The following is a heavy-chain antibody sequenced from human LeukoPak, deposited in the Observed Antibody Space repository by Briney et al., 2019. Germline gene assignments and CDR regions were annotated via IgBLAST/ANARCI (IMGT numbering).Heavy chain of an antibody. Sequence: TGGSLRLSCAASGFTSSSYDISCGRQAPGKGLEWVSAISGSGGSTYYADSVKGRFTISRDNSKNTLYLQMNSLRAEDTAVYYCAKDDYDIPSDWGQGTLVTVSS. CDR3: AKDDYDIPSD. J-gene: IGHJ4*02. D-gene: IGHD3-9*01. V-gene: IGHV3-23*01. CDR2: ISGSGGST. CDR1: GFTSSSYD.